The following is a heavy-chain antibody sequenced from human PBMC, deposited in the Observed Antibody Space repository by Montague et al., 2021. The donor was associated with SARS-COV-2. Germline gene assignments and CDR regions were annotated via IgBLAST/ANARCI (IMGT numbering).Heavy chain of an antibody. D-gene: IGHD3-9*01. V-gene: IGHV4-39*07. CDR1: GGSISSSSYY. J-gene: IGHJ6*02. Sequence: SETLSLTCTASGGSISSSSYYWGWIRQPPGKGLEWIGIIYYSGSTYYNPSLKSRVTISVDTSKNQFSLKLSSVTAADTAVYYCATDGSLRFVILIGRGHYYYGMDVWGQGTTVTVSS. CDR2: IYYSGST. CDR3: ATDGSLRFVILIGRGHYYYGMDV.